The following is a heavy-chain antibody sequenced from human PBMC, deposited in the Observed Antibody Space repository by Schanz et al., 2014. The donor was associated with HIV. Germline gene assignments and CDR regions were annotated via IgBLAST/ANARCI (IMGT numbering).Heavy chain of an antibody. Sequence: QVQLVQSGAEVKKPGSSVKVSCETSGGSFNTHAFTWVRQAPGQGLEWLGGIVPVSGTTKYAQQFQGRVTITTDPSTKTVFLEVSGLRSEDTAVYFCARDLHCGGDCYFDFWGLGTLVTVSS. J-gene: IGHJ4*02. CDR2: IVPVSGTT. D-gene: IGHD2-21*02. V-gene: IGHV1-69*01. CDR3: ARDLHCGGDCYFDF. CDR1: GGSFNTHA.